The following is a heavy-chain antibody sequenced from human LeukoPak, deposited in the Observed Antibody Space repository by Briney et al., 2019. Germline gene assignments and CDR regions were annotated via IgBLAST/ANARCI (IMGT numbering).Heavy chain of an antibody. CDR2: IYPGDSDT. J-gene: IGHJ3*02. Sequence: GESLKISCKGSGYSFTSYWIGWVRQMPGKGLEWMGIIYPGDSDTRYSPSFQGQVTISADKSISTAYLQWSSLKASDTAMYYCARREKYYDILTGYSYASDIWGQGTMVTVSS. CDR1: GYSFTSYW. D-gene: IGHD3-9*01. V-gene: IGHV5-51*01. CDR3: ARREKYYDILTGYSYASDI.